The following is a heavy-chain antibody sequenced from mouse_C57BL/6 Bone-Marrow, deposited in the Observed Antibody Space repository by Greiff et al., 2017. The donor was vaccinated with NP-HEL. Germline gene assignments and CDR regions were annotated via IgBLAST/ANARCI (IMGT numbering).Heavy chain of an antibody. J-gene: IGHJ2*01. CDR2: IRNKANGYTT. CDR3: ARASSNAGTFDY. Sequence: EVKLEESGGGLVQPGGSLSLSCAASGFTFTDYYMSWVRQPPGKALEWLGFIRNKANGYTTEYSASVKGRFTISRDNSQSILYLQMNALRAEDSATYYCARASSNAGTFDYWGQGTTLTVSS. D-gene: IGHD3-2*02. CDR1: GFTFTDYY. V-gene: IGHV7-3*01.